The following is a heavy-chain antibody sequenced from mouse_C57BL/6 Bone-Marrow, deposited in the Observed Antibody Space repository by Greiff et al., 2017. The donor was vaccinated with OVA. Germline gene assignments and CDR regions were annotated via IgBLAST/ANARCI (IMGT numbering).Heavy chain of an antibody. Sequence: QVQLQQSGAELVRPGTSVKVSCKASGYAFTNYLIEWVKQRPGQGLEWIGVINPGSGGTNYNEKFKGKATLTADKSSSTAYMQLSSLTSEDSAVYFCARGLWGYDPYYAMDYWGQGTSVTVSS. V-gene: IGHV1-54*01. D-gene: IGHD2-2*01. J-gene: IGHJ4*01. CDR3: ARGLWGYDPYYAMDY. CDR1: GYAFTNYL. CDR2: INPGSGGT.